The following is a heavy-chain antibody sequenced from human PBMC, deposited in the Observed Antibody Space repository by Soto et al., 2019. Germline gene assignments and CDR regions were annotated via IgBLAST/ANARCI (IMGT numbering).Heavy chain of an antibody. CDR2: IRSKANNNAT. D-gene: IGHD1-26*01. CDR3: VIKGAGFGH. J-gene: IGHJ4*02. Sequence: EVQVVESGGGLVQPWGSVRLSCEGSGFTFSVSGMHWVRQAPGKGLEWIGRIRSKANNNATIYSESVRGRFIISRDDSQDTMFLQMSSLRTEDTAMYYCVIKGAGFGHWGQGTLVTVSS. CDR1: GFTFSVSG. V-gene: IGHV3-73*01.